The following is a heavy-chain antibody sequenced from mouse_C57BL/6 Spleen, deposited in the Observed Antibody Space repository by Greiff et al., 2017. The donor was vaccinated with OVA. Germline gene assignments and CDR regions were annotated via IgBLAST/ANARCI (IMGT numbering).Heavy chain of an antibody. CDR2: IYPGSGST. CDR3: ARSGDDVSIFDY. Sequence: QVQLQQPGAELVKPGASVKMSCKASGYTFTSYWITWVKQRPGQGLEWIGDIYPGSGSTNYNEKFKSKATLTVDTSSSTAYMQLSSLTSEDSAVYYCARSGDDVSIFDYWGQGTTLTVSS. J-gene: IGHJ2*01. CDR1: GYTFTSYW. D-gene: IGHD1-1*01. V-gene: IGHV1-55*01.